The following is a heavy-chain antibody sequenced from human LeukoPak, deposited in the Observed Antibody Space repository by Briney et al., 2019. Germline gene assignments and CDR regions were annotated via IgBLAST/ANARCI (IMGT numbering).Heavy chain of an antibody. V-gene: IGHV3-48*02. J-gene: IGHJ4*02. CDR2: ISSSSNLI. CDR1: GFTFSTYS. CDR3: AGASWFGEWVR. Sequence: GGSLRLSCAASGFTFSTYSMNWLRQAPGKGLEWISYISSSSNLIYYADSVKGRFTISRDNAKNSLFLQMNSLRDDDTAVYYCAGASWFGEWVRWGQGTLVTVSS. D-gene: IGHD3-10*01.